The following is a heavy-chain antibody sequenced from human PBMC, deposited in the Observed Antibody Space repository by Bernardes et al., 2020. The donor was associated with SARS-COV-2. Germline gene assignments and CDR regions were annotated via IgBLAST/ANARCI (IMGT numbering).Heavy chain of an antibody. Sequence: SLRLVCAASGFTFSNYWMSWVRQAPGKGLEWVANIKRDGSEKYYVDSVKGRFTISRDNAKNSVYLQMNSLRAEDTAVYYCARDNLRRGDYWGQGTLVTVSS. D-gene: IGHD4-17*01. CDR1: GFTFSNYW. V-gene: IGHV3-7*03. CDR3: ARDNLRRGDY. CDR2: IKRDGSEK. J-gene: IGHJ4*02.